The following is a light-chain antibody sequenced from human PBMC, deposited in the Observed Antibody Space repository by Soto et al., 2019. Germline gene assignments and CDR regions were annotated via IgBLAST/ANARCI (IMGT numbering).Light chain of an antibody. V-gene: IGKV3-20*01. CDR3: QHYGRSPM. CDR2: ATS. CDR1: QSVTSTY. J-gene: IGKJ1*01. Sequence: EIVLAQSPGTLSLSPGERATLSCRASQSVTSTYLAWYQQRPGQAPRLLLYATSSRAIGVPDRFSGSGSGTDFTLTISRLEPEDFGTYYCQHYGRSPMFGQGPKVEIK.